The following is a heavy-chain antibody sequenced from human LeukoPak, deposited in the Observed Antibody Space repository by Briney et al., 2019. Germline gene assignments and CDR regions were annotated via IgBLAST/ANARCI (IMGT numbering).Heavy chain of an antibody. Sequence: GGSLRLSCAASGFTVSSNYMSWVRQAPGKGLEWVSVIHSGGSTYYADSVKGRFTISRDNSKNTLYLQMNSLRAEDTAVYYCAREVRLYYGSGSYVVYFDYWGQGTLVTVSS. CDR1: GFTVSSNY. V-gene: IGHV3-53*01. CDR2: IHSGGST. D-gene: IGHD3-10*01. CDR3: AREVRLYYGSGSYVVYFDY. J-gene: IGHJ4*02.